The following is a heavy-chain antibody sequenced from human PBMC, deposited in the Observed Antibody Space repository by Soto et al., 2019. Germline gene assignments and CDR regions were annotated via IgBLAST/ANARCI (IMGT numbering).Heavy chain of an antibody. Sequence: GGSLRLSCAASGFTFSSYGMHWVRQAPGKGLEWVAVISYDGSNKYYADSVKGRFTISRDNSKNTLYLQMNSLRAEDTAVYYCAKDTSIAVAGKVLPYKDWGQGTLVTVSS. V-gene: IGHV3-30*18. D-gene: IGHD6-19*01. CDR2: ISYDGSNK. J-gene: IGHJ4*02. CDR1: GFTFSSYG. CDR3: AKDTSIAVAGKVLPYKD.